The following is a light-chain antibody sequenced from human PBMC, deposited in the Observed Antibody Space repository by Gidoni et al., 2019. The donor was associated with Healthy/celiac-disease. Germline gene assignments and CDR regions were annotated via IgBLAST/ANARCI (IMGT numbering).Light chain of an antibody. CDR2: QDS. CDR1: KLGDKY. Sequence: SYELTQPPSGSVSPGQTARITCSGAKLGDKYACWYQQKPGPSPELVIYQDSKRPSGIPERFSGSNSGNTATLTISGTQAMDEADYYCQAWDSSTYVVFGGGTKLTVL. CDR3: QAWDSSTYVV. V-gene: IGLV3-1*01. J-gene: IGLJ2*01.